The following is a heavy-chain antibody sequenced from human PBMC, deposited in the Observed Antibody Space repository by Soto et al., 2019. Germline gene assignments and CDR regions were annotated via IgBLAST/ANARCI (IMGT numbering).Heavy chain of an antibody. CDR2: ISGSGGST. CDR1: GFTFSSYA. CDR3: SRRRSGWHFDD. D-gene: IGHD6-19*01. J-gene: IGHJ4*02. Sequence: GGSLRLSCAASGFTFSSYAMSWVRQAPGKGLEWVSAISGSGGSTYYADSVKGRFTISRDNSKNTLYLQMNSLRAEDTAVYDCSRRRSGWHFDDWGQGTLVTVSS. V-gene: IGHV3-23*01.